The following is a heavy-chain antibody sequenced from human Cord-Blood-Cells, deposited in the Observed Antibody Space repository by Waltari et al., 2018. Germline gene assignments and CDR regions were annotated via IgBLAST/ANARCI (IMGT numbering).Heavy chain of an antibody. D-gene: IGHD1-20*01. J-gene: IGHJ4*02. V-gene: IGHV4-34*01. Sequence: QVQLQQWGAGLLKPSETLSLTCAVYGGSFSGYYWRWIRQPPGKGLEWRGEINHSGSTNHIPSLKSRVTISVDTSKNQFSLKLSSVTAADTAVYYCARGLTLTGTGYHFDYWGQGTLVTVSS. CDR1: GGSFSGYY. CDR2: INHSGST. CDR3: ARGLTLTGTGYHFDY.